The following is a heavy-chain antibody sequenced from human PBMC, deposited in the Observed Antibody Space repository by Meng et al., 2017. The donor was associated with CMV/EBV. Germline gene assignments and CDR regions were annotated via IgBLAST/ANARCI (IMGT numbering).Heavy chain of an antibody. CDR2: INHSGST. J-gene: IGHJ4*02. Sequence: YGGSFSGYYWSWNRQPPGKGLEWIGEINHSGSTNYNPSLKSRVTISVDTSKNQFSLKLSSVTAADTAVYYCASLNYCSSTSCSRRFDYWGQGTLVTVSS. CDR3: ASLNYCSSTSCSRRFDY. CDR1: GGSFSGYY. D-gene: IGHD2-2*01. V-gene: IGHV4-34*01.